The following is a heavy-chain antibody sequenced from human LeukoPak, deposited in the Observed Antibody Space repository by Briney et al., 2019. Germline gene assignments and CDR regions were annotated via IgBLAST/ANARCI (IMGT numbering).Heavy chain of an antibody. CDR3: ATEGFTMVRGVIIIDLDFQH. Sequence: ASVKVSCKVSGCTLTELSMHWVRQAPGKGLEWMGGFDPEDGKTIYAQKFQGRVTMTEDSSTDTAYMELSSLRSEDTAVYYCATEGFTMVRGVIIIDLDFQHWGQGTLVTVSS. CDR2: FDPEDGKT. D-gene: IGHD3-10*01. V-gene: IGHV1-24*01. J-gene: IGHJ1*01. CDR1: GCTLTELS.